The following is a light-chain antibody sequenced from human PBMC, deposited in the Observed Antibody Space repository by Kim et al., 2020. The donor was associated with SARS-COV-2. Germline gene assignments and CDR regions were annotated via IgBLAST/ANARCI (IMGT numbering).Light chain of an antibody. CDR1: SSNSGADYD. V-gene: IGLV1-40*01. CDR3: QSYDSSLSGWV. CDR2: SNS. J-gene: IGLJ3*02. Sequence: QRGTISCTGSSSNSGADYDVHWYQYLPGTVPKLLIYSNSNRPSGVPDRFSASKSGTSASLAITGLQAEDEADYYCQSYDSSLSGWVFGGGTQLTVL.